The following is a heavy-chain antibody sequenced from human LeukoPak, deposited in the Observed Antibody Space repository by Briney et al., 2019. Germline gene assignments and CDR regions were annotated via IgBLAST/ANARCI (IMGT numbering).Heavy chain of an antibody. V-gene: IGHV3-30*19. CDR2: ITYDGSEM. CDR3: ARNRGYTYDYDSFDP. J-gene: IGHJ5*02. Sequence: GGSLRLSCAASGFTFSSYGVYWVRQAPGKGLECVAFITYDGSEMYYADSVKGRFTISRDNSRDTLYLQVNSLRGDDTAIYYCARNRGYTYDYDSFDPWGQGTLVTVSS. D-gene: IGHD5-18*01. CDR1: GFTFSSYG.